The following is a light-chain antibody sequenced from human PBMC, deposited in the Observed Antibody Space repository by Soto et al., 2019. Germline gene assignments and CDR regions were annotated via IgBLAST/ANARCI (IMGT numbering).Light chain of an antibody. CDR3: SSYAGSRDV. CDR2: EVN. CDR1: SGDGGGYNY. J-gene: IGLJ1*01. V-gene: IGLV2-8*01. Sequence: QSVLTQPPSASGSPEQSVSIPWTGASGDGGGYNYVSWYQQHPGKAPQHMIYEVNKRPSGVPDRFSGSKSGNTPSLTVSGLQAEDEADYYCSSYAGSRDVLGTGTKVNVL.